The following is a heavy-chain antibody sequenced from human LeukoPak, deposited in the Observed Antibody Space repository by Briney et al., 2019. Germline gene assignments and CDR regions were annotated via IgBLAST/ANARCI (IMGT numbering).Heavy chain of an antibody. J-gene: IGHJ6*02. CDR2: ISSSSSYI. CDR1: GGSFSGYY. CDR3: ARASYYDSSGYYEGYYYYGMDV. D-gene: IGHD3-22*01. Sequence: ETLSLTCAVYGGSFSGYYWSWIRQAPGKGLEWVSSISSSSSYIYYADSVKGRFTISRDNAKNPLYLQMNSLRAEDTAVYYCARASYYDSSGYYEGYYYYGMDVWGQGTTVTVSS. V-gene: IGHV3-21*01.